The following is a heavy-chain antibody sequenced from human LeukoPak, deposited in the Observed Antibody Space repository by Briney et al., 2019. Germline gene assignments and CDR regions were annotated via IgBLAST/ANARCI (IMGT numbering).Heavy chain of an antibody. Sequence: GGSLRLSCAASGFTVSSNYVSWVRQGPGKGLEWVSVIYAAGNTYYADSVKGRFTISRDNSKNTLYLQMNSLRAGDTAVYYCARGRRRPGYSSSWYTHVAFDIWGQGTMVTVSS. D-gene: IGHD6-13*01. CDR2: IYAAGNT. V-gene: IGHV3-66*01. CDR1: GFTVSSNY. J-gene: IGHJ3*02. CDR3: ARGRRRPGYSSSWYTHVAFDI.